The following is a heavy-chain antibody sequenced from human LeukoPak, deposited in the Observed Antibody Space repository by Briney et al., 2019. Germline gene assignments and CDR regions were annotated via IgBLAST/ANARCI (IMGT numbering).Heavy chain of an antibody. CDR3: VRPDDNSFDF. CDR1: GGSISSYY. Sequence: SETLSLTCTVSGGSISSYYWTWIRQPPGKGLEWIGYIYDSGRTNYNPSLKSRVTISVDTSKNQFSLKLSSVTAADTAVYYCVRPDDNSFDFWGQGTMVTVSS. CDR2: IYDSGRT. V-gene: IGHV4-59*08. J-gene: IGHJ3*01. D-gene: IGHD3-9*01.